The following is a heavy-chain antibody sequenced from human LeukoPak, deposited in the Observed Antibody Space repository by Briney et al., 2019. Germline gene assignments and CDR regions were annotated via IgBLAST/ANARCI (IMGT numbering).Heavy chain of an antibody. Sequence: ASVKVSCKASGYTFTGYYMHWVRQAPGQGLERMGWINPNSGGTNYAQKFQGRVTMTRDTSISTAYMELSRLRSDDTAVYYCAIVPAAEYYFDYWGQGTLVTVSS. CDR1: GYTFTGYY. CDR3: AIVPAAEYYFDY. D-gene: IGHD2-2*01. V-gene: IGHV1-2*02. J-gene: IGHJ4*02. CDR2: INPNSGGT.